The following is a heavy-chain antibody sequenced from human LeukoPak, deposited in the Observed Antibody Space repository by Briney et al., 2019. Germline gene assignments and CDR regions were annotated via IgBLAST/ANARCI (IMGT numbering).Heavy chain of an antibody. V-gene: IGHV4-39*07. D-gene: IGHD2-8*02. J-gene: IGHJ5*02. CDR3: ARRTGSRRHNWFDP. Sequence: SETLSLTWTVSGGSISSSSNYWGWIRQPAGKGREWIGSIYYSGSTYYNPSLKSRVTISVDTSKNQFSLKLSSVTAADTAVYYCARRTGSRRHNWFDPWGQGTLVTVSS. CDR2: IYYSGST. CDR1: GGSISSSSNY.